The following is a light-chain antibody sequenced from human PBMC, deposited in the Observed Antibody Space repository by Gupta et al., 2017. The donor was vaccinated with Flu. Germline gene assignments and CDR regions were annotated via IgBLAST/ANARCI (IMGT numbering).Light chain of an antibody. V-gene: IGKV2-30*01. J-gene: IGKJ3*01. Sequence: ISCKSSQSLVYSTGNIYLNWFHQRPGQSPRRLIYEISKRDSGVPDRFSGSGSGTDFTLQISRVEAEDVGIYYCMQGTHWPFTFGPGTRVEI. CDR2: EIS. CDR3: MQGTHWPFT. CDR1: QSLVYSTGNIY.